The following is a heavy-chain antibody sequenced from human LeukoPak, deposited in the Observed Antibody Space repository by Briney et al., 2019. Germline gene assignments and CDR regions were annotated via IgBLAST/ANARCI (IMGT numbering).Heavy chain of an antibody. Sequence: ESGPTLVNPTQTLTLTCTFSGFSLSTSGVGVGWIRQPPGKALEWLALIYWDDDKRYSPSLKSRLTITKDTSKNQVVLTMTNMDPVDTATYYCAHSIDDYVWGSYRPDAFDIWGQGTMVTVSS. V-gene: IGHV2-5*02. CDR1: GFSLSTSGVG. D-gene: IGHD3-16*02. J-gene: IGHJ3*02. CDR2: IYWDDDK. CDR3: AHSIDDYVWGSYRPDAFDI.